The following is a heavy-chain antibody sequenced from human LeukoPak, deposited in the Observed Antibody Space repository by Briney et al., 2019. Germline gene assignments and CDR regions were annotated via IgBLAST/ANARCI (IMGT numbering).Heavy chain of an antibody. Sequence: NTSETLSLTCTVSGYSISSGYYWGWMRQPPGKGLEWIGRIYHSGSTYYNPSLKSRVTISVDTSKNQFSLKLSSVTAADTAVYYCARAYSSSWYYNWFDPWGQGTLVTVSS. CDR3: ARAYSSSWYYNWFDP. J-gene: IGHJ5*02. V-gene: IGHV4-38-2*02. CDR2: IYHSGST. CDR1: GYSISSGYY. D-gene: IGHD6-13*01.